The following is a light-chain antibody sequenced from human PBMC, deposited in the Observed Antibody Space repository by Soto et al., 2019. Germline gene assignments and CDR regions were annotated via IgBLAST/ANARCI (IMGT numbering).Light chain of an antibody. CDR2: DVT. V-gene: IGLV2-11*01. Sequence: QSALTQPRSVSGSPGQSVTISCTGSSSVVGGYNFVSWYQQHPGKAPKLIISDVTVRPSGVPDRFSGSKSANTASLTISGLQAEDEADYFCCSYAGSYTLLFGGGTKLTVL. CDR1: SSVVGGYNF. CDR3: CSYAGSYTLL. J-gene: IGLJ2*01.